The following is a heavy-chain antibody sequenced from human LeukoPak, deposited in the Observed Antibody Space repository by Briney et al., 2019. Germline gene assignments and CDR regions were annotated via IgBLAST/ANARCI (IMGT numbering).Heavy chain of an antibody. CDR2: INPNSGDT. D-gene: IGHD2-15*01. CDR3: AALGYCSGGNCPRRGAFDI. Sequence: ASVKVSCKASGYTFTGYYMHWVRQAPGQGLEWMGWINPNSGDTNYAQKFQDRVTMTRDTSISTAYMELSGLRSDDTAVYYCAALGYCSGGNCPRRGAFDIWGQGTMVTVSS. J-gene: IGHJ3*02. CDR1: GYTFTGYY. V-gene: IGHV1-2*02.